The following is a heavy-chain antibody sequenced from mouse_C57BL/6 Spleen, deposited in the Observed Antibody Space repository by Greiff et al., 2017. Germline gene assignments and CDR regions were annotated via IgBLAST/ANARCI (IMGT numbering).Heavy chain of an antibody. V-gene: IGHV5-4*01. Sequence: EVKLMESGGGLVKPGGSLKLSCAASGFTFSSYAMSWVRQTPGKRLEWVATISDGGSYTYYPDNVKGRFTISRDNAKNNLYLQMSHLKSEDTAMYYCARDFDYDKGDYWGQGTSVTVSS. CDR2: ISDGGSYT. CDR3: ARDFDYDKGDY. CDR1: GFTFSSYA. J-gene: IGHJ4*01. D-gene: IGHD2-4*01.